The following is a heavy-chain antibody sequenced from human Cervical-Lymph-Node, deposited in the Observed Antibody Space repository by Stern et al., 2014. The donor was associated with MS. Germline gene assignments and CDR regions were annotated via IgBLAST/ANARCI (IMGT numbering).Heavy chain of an antibody. Sequence: VQLVESGAEMKKPGASVKVSCKASGYTFTDYYMHWVRQALGQGLEWMGWINPDNGDTDSVQKFQGRVTMTRDTSISTAYMELSRLSSDDAAMYYCARQYYGMDVWGQGTTVTVSS. CDR2: INPDNGDT. V-gene: IGHV1-2*02. D-gene: IGHD4-11*01. CDR3: ARQYYGMDV. CDR1: GYTFTDYY. J-gene: IGHJ6*02.